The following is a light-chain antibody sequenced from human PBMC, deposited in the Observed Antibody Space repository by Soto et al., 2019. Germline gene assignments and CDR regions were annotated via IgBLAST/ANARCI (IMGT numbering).Light chain of an antibody. V-gene: IGKV1-5*03. CDR2: RAS. CDR1: QSIDTA. Sequence: DIQMTQSPSTLSASVGDRVTITSRASQSIDTALAWYQQKPGKAPNLLIYRASNLESGVPSRFSGSGSGTEFTLAISSLQPDDFATYYCQQYGIFLTFGQGTKLEIK. J-gene: IGKJ2*01. CDR3: QQYGIFLT.